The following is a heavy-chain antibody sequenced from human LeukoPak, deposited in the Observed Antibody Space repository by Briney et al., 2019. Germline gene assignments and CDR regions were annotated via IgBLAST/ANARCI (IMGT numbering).Heavy chain of an antibody. D-gene: IGHD7-27*01. CDR2: IKEDGSEK. CDR1: GFTFSNYW. CDR3: ASGRQLGY. Sequence: GGSLGLSCAASGFTFSNYWMSWVRQAPGKGLEWVANIKEDGSEKYYVDSVKGRFTISRDNARNSLYLRMNSLRAEDTAVYYCASGRQLGYWGQGTLVTVSS. V-gene: IGHV3-7*01. J-gene: IGHJ4*02.